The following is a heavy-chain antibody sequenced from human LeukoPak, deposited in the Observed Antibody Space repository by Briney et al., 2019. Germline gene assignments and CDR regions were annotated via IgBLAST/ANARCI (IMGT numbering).Heavy chain of an antibody. J-gene: IGHJ6*03. CDR2: ISAYNGNT. Sequence: AASAKVSCKADGYTFASYGISWVRQAPGLELEWMGWISAYNGNTNYAQKLQGRVTMTTDTSTSTAYMELRSLRSDDTAVYYCARPPMGYYYMDVWGKGTTVTVSS. CDR1: GYTFASYG. CDR3: ARPPMGYYYMDV. V-gene: IGHV1-18*01.